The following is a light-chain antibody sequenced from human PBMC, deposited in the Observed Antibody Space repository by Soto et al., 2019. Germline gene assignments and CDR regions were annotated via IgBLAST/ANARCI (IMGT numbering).Light chain of an antibody. CDR2: KAS. CDR3: QQYETFSGT. CDR1: QSISGW. Sequence: DIRMTQSPSTLSASVGDRVTITCRASQSISGWLAWYQQKPGKAPKLLIYKASSLESGVPLRFSGSGAGTEFTLTIASLQPDDFATYCCQQYETFSGTFGPGTKVDIK. V-gene: IGKV1-5*03. J-gene: IGKJ1*01.